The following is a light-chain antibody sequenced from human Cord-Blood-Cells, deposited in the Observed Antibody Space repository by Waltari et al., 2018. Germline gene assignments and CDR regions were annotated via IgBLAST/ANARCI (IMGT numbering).Light chain of an antibody. V-gene: IGKV3-20*01. J-gene: IGKJ4*01. CDR1: QSVSSSY. CDR3: QQYGSSPLT. CDR2: GAS. Sequence: IVLTQSPRTLSLSPGASAPLPCRASQSVSSSYLAWYQQKPGQAPRLPIYGASSRATGIPDRFSGSGSGTDFTLTISRLEPEDFAVYYCQQYGSSPLTFGGGTKVEIK.